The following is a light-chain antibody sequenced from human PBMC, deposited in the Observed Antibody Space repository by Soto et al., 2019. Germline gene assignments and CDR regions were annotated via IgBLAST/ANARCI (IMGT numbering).Light chain of an antibody. CDR1: SSDVGGYNY. CDR2: EVS. Sequence: QSVLTQPPSASGSPGQSVTISCTGTSSDVGGYNYVSWYQQHPGKGPKLMIYEVSKRPSWVPDRFSGSKSGNTASLTVSGLQAKDEADYYCSSYAGSNNFEVFGTGTKVTV. V-gene: IGLV2-8*01. CDR3: SSYAGSNNFEV. J-gene: IGLJ1*01.